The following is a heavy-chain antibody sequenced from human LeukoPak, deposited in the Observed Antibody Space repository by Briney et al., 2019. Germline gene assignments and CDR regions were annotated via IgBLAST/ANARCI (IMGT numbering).Heavy chain of an antibody. J-gene: IGHJ5*02. Sequence: SETLSLTCTVSGDSISSYYWSWLRQPAGKGLEWIGRIYTSGTTNYNPSLQSRVTMSVDTSKNQFSLELSSVTAADTAVYYCARGVDYSWFDPWGQGTLVTVSP. CDR1: GDSISSYY. V-gene: IGHV4-4*07. CDR2: IYTSGTT. CDR3: ARGVDYSWFDP. D-gene: IGHD3-3*01.